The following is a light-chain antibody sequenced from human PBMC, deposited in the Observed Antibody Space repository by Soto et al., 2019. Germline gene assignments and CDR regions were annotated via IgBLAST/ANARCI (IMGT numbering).Light chain of an antibody. J-gene: IGKJ1*01. V-gene: IGKV1-5*01. CDR3: QQYNTNPWT. CDR1: QSIRTW. CDR2: AAS. Sequence: DIQITQSPSTLSASVGDRVTITCRASQSIRTWLAWYQQKPGKAPKLLIYAASSLKSGVPSRFSGGGSGTEFTLTISSLQPDDFTTYYCQQYNTNPWTFGQGTKVNIK.